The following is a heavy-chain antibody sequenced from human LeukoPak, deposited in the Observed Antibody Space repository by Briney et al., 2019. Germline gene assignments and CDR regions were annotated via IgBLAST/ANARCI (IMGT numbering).Heavy chain of an antibody. CDR1: GGTFSSYA. J-gene: IGHJ4*02. CDR2: IIPIFGTA. CDR3: ARGKDGPFDY. D-gene: IGHD2-15*01. V-gene: IGHV1-69*13. Sequence: ASVKVSCKASGGTFSSYAISWVRQAPGQGLEWMGGIIPIFGTANYAQRFQGRVTITADESTSTAYMELSSLRSEDTAVYYCARGKDGPFDYWGQGTLVTVSS.